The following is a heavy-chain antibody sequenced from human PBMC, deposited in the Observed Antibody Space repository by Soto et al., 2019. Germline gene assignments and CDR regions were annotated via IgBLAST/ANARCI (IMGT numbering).Heavy chain of an antibody. CDR3: ARDDELSGAVHYYYYGMDV. V-gene: IGHV1-69*01. CDR1: GGTFSSYA. Sequence: QVQLVQSGAEVKKPGSSVKVPCKASGGTFSSYAISWVRQAPGQGLEWMGGIIPIFGTANYAQKFQGRVTITADESTSTAYMELSSLRSEDTAVYYCARDDELSGAVHYYYYGMDVWGQGTTVTVSS. J-gene: IGHJ6*02. D-gene: IGHD3-16*02. CDR2: IIPIFGTA.